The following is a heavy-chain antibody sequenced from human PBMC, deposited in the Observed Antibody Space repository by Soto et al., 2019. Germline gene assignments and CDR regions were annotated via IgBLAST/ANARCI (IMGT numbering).Heavy chain of an antibody. CDR1: GCSITSSSYY. CDR2: IYYSGST. Sequence: PSETLSLTCTVPGCSITSSSYYWGWIRQPPGKGLEWIGSIYYSGSTYYNPSLKSRVTISVDTSKNQFSLKLSSVTAADTAVYYCARPSPRYCSGGSCLEFPDAFDIWGQGTMVT. CDR3: ARPSPRYCSGGSCLEFPDAFDI. D-gene: IGHD2-15*01. J-gene: IGHJ3*02. V-gene: IGHV4-39*01.